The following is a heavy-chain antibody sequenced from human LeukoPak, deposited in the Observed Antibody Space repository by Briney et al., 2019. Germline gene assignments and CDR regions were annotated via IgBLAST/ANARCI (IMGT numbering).Heavy chain of an antibody. CDR3: ARHRVRGALYGMDV. D-gene: IGHD3-10*01. Sequence: SQTLSLTCTVSGGSISSGGYYWSWIRQHPGKGLEWIGYIYYSGSTYYNPSLKSRVTISVDTSKSQFSLKLSSVTAADTAVYYCARHRVRGALYGMDVWGQGTTVTVSS. CDR2: IYYSGST. CDR1: GGSISSGGYY. J-gene: IGHJ6*02. V-gene: IGHV4-31*03.